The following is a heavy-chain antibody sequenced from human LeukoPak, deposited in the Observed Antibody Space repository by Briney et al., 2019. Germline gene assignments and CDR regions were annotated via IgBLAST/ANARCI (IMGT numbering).Heavy chain of an antibody. Sequence: PGGSLRLSCAASGFTFSAYGMHWVRQAPGRGLEWVAVIWYDGSDKHYADSVKGRFTISRDNSKNTLYLQMNSLRAEDTVVYYCAREWRGSVDAFDIWGQGTMVTVSS. J-gene: IGHJ3*02. V-gene: IGHV3-33*01. CDR1: GFTFSAYG. CDR2: IWYDGSDK. CDR3: AREWRGSVDAFDI. D-gene: IGHD3-10*01.